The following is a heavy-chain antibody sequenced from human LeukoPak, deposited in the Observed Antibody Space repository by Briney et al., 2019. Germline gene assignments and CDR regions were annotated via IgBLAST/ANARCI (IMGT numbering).Heavy chain of an antibody. CDR2: ISGSAMNT. D-gene: IGHD1-26*01. V-gene: IGHV3-23*01. J-gene: IGHJ4*02. CDR3: AKLGFVVLPYYFDC. CDR1: GFTFDSYA. Sequence: HTGGSLRLSCAASGFTFDSYALSWVRQAPGKGLEWVSGISGSAMNTYYADSVKGRFTISRDNSKNTLYLQINSLRAEDTAVYYCAKLGFVVLPYYFDCWGLGTLVTVSS.